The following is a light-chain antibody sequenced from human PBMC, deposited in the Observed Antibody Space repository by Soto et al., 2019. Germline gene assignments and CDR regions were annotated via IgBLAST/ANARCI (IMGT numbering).Light chain of an antibody. Sequence: EIVLTQSPGTLSLSPGERATLSCRASQSVSSNYLAWYQQKPGQAPRLLIYGASIRATGIPDRFSGSGSGTAFTLTISRLEPEDSAVYYCQQYGNSPWTFGQGTKVEIK. CDR2: GAS. CDR1: QSVSSNY. J-gene: IGKJ1*01. CDR3: QQYGNSPWT. V-gene: IGKV3-20*01.